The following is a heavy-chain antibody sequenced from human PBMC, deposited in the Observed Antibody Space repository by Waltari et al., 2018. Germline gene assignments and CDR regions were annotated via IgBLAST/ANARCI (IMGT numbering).Heavy chain of an antibody. CDR1: GYTFTDYY. Sequence: EVQLVQSGAEVKKPGATVKISCKVSGYTFTDYYMHWVQQAPGKGLEWMGLGDPEDGETRDAEKFQGRVTITADTSTDTAYMELSSLRSEDTAVYYCAGGSSSGVGYYYYGMDVWGQGTTVTVSS. J-gene: IGHJ6*02. CDR3: AGGSSSGVGYYYYGMDV. D-gene: IGHD6-6*01. V-gene: IGHV1-69-2*01. CDR2: GDPEDGET.